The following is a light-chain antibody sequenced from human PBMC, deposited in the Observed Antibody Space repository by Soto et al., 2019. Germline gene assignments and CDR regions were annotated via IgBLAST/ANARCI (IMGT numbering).Light chain of an antibody. Sequence: LTQPASVSGSPGQSIAISCTGTSSDVSSYDYVSWYQQHTDKAPKLMIYEVTQRPSGVSNRFSGSKSGNTAYLTIPGLQAEDEADYYCSSHTSVNTRVFGTGTKVTV. CDR1: SSDVSSYDY. CDR2: EVT. V-gene: IGLV2-14*01. CDR3: SSHTSVNTRV. J-gene: IGLJ1*01.